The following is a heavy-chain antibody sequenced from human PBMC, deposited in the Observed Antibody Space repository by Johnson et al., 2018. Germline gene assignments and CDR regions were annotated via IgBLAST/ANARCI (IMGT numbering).Heavy chain of an antibody. CDR3: GSPHYGSGGYSPAYYGMDV. CDR2: IIPIFGTA. CDR1: GGSFSSYA. J-gene: IGHJ6*02. Sequence: QVQLVQSGAEVKKPGFSVKVSCKASGGSFSSYAISWVRQAPGQGLEWMGGIIPIFGTANYAQKFQGRVTITAEESTSTAYMGLRSRGSEDTAVYAWGSPHYGSGGYSPAYYGMDVWGQGTTVTVSS. V-gene: IGHV1-69*12. D-gene: IGHD3-10*01.